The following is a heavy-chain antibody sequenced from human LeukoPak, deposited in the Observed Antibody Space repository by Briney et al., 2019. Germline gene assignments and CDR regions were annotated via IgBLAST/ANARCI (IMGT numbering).Heavy chain of an antibody. CDR3: ARDGSRITIFSRYYYYYGMDV. Sequence: PGGSLRLSCAASGFTFSSYWMSWVRQAPGKGLEWVANIKQDGSEKYYVDSVKGRFTISRDNAKNSLYLQTNSLRAEDTAVYYCARDGSRITIFSRYYYYYGMDVWGQGTTVTVSS. CDR1: GFTFSSYW. V-gene: IGHV3-7*01. J-gene: IGHJ6*02. CDR2: IKQDGSEK. D-gene: IGHD3-9*01.